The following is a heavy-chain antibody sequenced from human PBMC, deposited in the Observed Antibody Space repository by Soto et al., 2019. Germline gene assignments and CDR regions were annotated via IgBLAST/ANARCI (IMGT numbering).Heavy chain of an antibody. CDR2: IRREANSYTT. CDR1: GLIFSDYH. Sequence: EVQLVESGGGLVQPGGSLRLSCAASGLIFSDYHMDWVRQAPGKGLEWVGRIRREANSYTTEYAASVKGRFTISRDDSKNSLYLKMNSLKSEDTAVYYCAMLGGWSGGSSGMDVWGQGTTVTVSS. CDR3: AMLGGWSGGSSGMDV. D-gene: IGHD6-19*01. V-gene: IGHV3-72*01. J-gene: IGHJ6*02.